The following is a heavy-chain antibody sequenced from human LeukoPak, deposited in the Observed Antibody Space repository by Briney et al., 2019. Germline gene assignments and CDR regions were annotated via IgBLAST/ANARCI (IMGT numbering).Heavy chain of an antibody. J-gene: IGHJ4*02. Sequence: PGGSLRLSCAASGFTFSSYGIHWVRQAPGRGLEWVAFIRYDGSHKYYTDSVKGRFTISRDNFKNTLYLQMNSLRAEDTAVYYCAKPAEVGVQLGYPDYWGQGTLVTVSS. D-gene: IGHD6-13*01. CDR3: AKPAEVGVQLGYPDY. V-gene: IGHV3-30*02. CDR2: IRYDGSHK. CDR1: GFTFSSYG.